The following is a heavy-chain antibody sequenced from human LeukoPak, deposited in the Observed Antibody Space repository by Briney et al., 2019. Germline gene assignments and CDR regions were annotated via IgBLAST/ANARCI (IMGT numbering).Heavy chain of an antibody. CDR3: ARGYGATPPYYYYYGMDV. CDR1: GYTFTSYY. D-gene: IGHD4-17*01. V-gene: IGHV1-69*13. CDR2: IIPIFGTA. Sequence: SVKVSCKASGYTFTSYYMHWVRQAPGQGLEWMGGIIPIFGTANYAQKFQGRVTITADESTSTAYMELSSLRSEDTAVYYCARGYGATPPYYYYYGMDVWGQGTTVTVSS. J-gene: IGHJ6*02.